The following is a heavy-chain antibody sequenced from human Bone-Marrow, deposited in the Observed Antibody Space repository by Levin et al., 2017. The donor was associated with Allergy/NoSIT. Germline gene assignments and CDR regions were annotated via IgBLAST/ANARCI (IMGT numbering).Heavy chain of an antibody. CDR3: ASEGADLRMATIEYYFDY. J-gene: IGHJ4*02. V-gene: IGHV1-69*13. CDR2: IIPIFGTA. D-gene: IGHD5-24*01. CDR1: GGTFSSYA. Sequence: SVKVSCKASGGTFSSYAISWVRQAPGQGLEWMGGIIPIFGTANYAQKFQGRVTITADESTSTAYMELSSLRSEDTAVYYCASEGADLRMATIEYYFDYWGQGTLVTVSS.